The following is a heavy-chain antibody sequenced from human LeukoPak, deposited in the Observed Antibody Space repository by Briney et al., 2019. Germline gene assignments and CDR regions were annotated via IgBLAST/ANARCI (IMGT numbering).Heavy chain of an antibody. CDR1: GFTFSSYA. D-gene: IGHD3-22*01. V-gene: IGHV3-23*01. J-gene: IGHJ4*02. CDR3: AKGGMIVVVITIDYFDY. CDR2: ISGSGGST. Sequence: GGSLRLSCAAPGFTFSSYAMSWVRQAPGKGLEWVSAISGSGGSTYYADSVKGRFTISRDNSKNTLYLQMNSLRAEDTAVYYCAKGGMIVVVITIDYFDYWGQGTLVTVSS.